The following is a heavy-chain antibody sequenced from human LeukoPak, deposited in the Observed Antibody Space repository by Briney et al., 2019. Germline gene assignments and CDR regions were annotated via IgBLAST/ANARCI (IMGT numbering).Heavy chain of an antibody. D-gene: IGHD3-10*01. CDR2: IRYDGSHK. CDR3: AKDLLKEGSYGSGIDWFDP. V-gene: IGHV3-30*02. CDR1: GFIFRNYG. Sequence: GGSLRLSCAASGFIFRNYGMHWVRQAPGKGLEWVSFIRYDGSHKHYADSVKGRFTISRENSKKTLYLQMNSLRPEDTAMYYCAKDLLKEGSYGSGIDWFDPWGQGAQVTVSS. J-gene: IGHJ5*02.